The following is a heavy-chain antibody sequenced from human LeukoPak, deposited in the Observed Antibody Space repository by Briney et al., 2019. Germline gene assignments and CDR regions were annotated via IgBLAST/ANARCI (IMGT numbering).Heavy chain of an antibody. J-gene: IGHJ5*02. CDR3: ATDFYDST. CDR2: IRSNSDGGTI. Sequence: PGGSLRLSCAASGFTFSNYAMHWVRQAPGKGLEWVGRIRSNSDGGTIDYAAPVKGRFTLSRDDSKTTLYPQMNSLQTEDTAVYYCATDFYDSTWGQGTLVTVSS. CDR1: GFTFSNYA. V-gene: IGHV3-15*07. D-gene: IGHD3-22*01.